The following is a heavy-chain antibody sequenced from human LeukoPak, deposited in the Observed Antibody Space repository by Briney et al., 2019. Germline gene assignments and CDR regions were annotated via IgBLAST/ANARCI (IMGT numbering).Heavy chain of an antibody. CDR3: AKGVTRSWAFDI. Sequence: GGSLRLSCAASGFTLSSYAMSWVRQAPGKGLEWVSAISGSGGSTYYADSVKGRFTISRDNSKNTLYLQMNSLRAEDTAVYYCAKGVTRSWAFDIWGQGTMVTVSS. CDR1: GFTLSSYA. V-gene: IGHV3-23*01. CDR2: ISGSGGST. J-gene: IGHJ3*02. D-gene: IGHD4-17*01.